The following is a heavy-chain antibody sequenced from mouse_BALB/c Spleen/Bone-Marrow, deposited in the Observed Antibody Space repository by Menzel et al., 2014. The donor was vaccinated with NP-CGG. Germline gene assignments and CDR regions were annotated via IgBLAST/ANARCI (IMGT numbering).Heavy chain of an antibody. CDR1: GYAFTNYL. D-gene: IGHD3-3*01. Sequence: QVQLQQSGAELVRPGTSVKVSCKASGYAFTNYLIEWVKQRPGQGLEWIGVINPGSGGTNYNEKFKGKATLTADKSSSTAYMQLSSLTSDDSAVYFCARRDCSFAYWGQGTLVTVSA. V-gene: IGHV1-54*01. CDR3: ARRDCSFAY. J-gene: IGHJ3*01. CDR2: INPGSGGT.